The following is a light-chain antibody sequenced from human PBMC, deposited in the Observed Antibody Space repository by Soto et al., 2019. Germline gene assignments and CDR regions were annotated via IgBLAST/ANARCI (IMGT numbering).Light chain of an antibody. CDR3: QSYDSTGVV. Sequence: QSVLTQPPSVSGAPGQRVTISCTGSSSNIGAGYDVHWYQQLPGTAPKLLIYGNSNRPSGVPDRFSGSKSGTSASLAITGLQAEDEAHYYCQSYDSTGVVFGGGTKLTVL. V-gene: IGLV1-40*01. J-gene: IGLJ2*01. CDR2: GNS. CDR1: SSNIGAGYD.